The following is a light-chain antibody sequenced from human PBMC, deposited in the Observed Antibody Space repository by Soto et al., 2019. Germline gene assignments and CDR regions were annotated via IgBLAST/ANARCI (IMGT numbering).Light chain of an antibody. Sequence: DILMTQSPSSLSAAVGDRVTITCQASQDIRKYLSWYQQKPGRAPKLLIYGASNLETGVPSRFSGSGYGSDFTFTISSLQPEDVATYYCQHYDHLHPFSFGPGTKAAVK. CDR2: GAS. J-gene: IGKJ3*01. CDR3: QHYDHLHPFS. CDR1: QDIRKY. V-gene: IGKV1-33*01.